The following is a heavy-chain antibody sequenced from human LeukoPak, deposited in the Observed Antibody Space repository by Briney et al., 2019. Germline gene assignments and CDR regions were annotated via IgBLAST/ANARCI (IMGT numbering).Heavy chain of an antibody. Sequence: AGGSLRLSCAASGFTFSSYAMHWVRQAPGKGLEWVAVISYDGSNKYYADSVKGRFTISRDNSKNTLYLQRNSLRAEDTAVYYCARELDSGSYWGQGTLVTVSS. D-gene: IGHD1-26*01. CDR1: GFTFSSYA. CDR2: ISYDGSNK. CDR3: ARELDSGSY. V-gene: IGHV3-30-3*01. J-gene: IGHJ4*02.